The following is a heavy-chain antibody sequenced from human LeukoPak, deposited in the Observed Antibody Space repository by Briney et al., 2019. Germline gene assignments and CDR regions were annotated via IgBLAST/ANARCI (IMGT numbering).Heavy chain of an antibody. CDR2: IYYSGST. J-gene: IGHJ5*02. V-gene: IGHV4-59*01. CDR3: ARDHGQEPTTGEYNWFDP. D-gene: IGHD3-16*01. Sequence: PSETLSLTCTVSGGSINSYYWSWIRQPPGKGLEWIGYIYYSGSTNYNPSLKSRVTISVDTSKNQFSLKLSSVTAADTAVYYCARDHGQEPTTGEYNWFDPWGQGTLVTVSS. CDR1: GGSINSYY.